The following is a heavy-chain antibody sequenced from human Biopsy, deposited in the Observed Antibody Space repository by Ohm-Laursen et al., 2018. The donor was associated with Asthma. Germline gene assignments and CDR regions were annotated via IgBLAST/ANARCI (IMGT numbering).Heavy chain of an antibody. CDR3: ARGDSSNWSHYYFDY. J-gene: IGHJ4*02. CDR1: GFAVSRDY. V-gene: IGHV3-53*01. Sequence: LSLTCAASGFAVSRDYMFWVRQAPGKGLEWVSVIYSGGASHTADSVRGRFTISRDYSKNTLYLQMHSLRAEDTAVYYCARGDSSNWSHYYFDYWGQGTLVTVSS. CDR2: IYSGGAS. D-gene: IGHD3-22*01.